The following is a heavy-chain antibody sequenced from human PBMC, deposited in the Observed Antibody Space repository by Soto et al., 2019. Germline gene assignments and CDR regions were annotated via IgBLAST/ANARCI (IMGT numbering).Heavy chain of an antibody. V-gene: IGHV4-39*01. CDR1: GGSITSSYY. J-gene: IGHJ4*02. D-gene: IGHD5-18*01. CDR3: AQDPGYSLDY. Sequence: SETLSLTCTVSGGSITSSYYWGWIRQPPGKGLEWIGSIYYSGSTYYNPSLKSRIKITPDTSKNQFSLQLNSVTPEDTAVYYCAQDPGYSLDYWGQGTLVTVSS. CDR2: IYYSGST.